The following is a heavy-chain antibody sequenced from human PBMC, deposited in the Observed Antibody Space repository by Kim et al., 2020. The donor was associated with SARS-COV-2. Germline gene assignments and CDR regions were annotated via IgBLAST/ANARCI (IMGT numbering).Heavy chain of an antibody. D-gene: IGHD5-12*01. CDR1: GFTFSSYS. J-gene: IGHJ4*02. CDR3: ARDAVDSRLYYFDY. V-gene: IGHV3-48*02. Sequence: GGSLRLSCAASGFTFSSYSMNWVRQAPGKGLEWVSYISSSSSTIYYADSVKGRFTISRDNAKNSLYLQMNSLRDEDTAVYYCARDAVDSRLYYFDYWGQGTLVTVSS. CDR2: ISSSSSTI.